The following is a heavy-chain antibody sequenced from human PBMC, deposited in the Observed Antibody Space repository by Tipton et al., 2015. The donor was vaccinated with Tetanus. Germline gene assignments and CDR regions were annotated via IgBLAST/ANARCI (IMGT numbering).Heavy chain of an antibody. D-gene: IGHD2-2*01. Sequence: LRLSCTVSGASISSNTYYWGWIRQPPGKGLEWIGYVFRSGSADYNPSLKSRVNISLDRSENQISLMLTSVTAADTAVYYCARVACSSTSCYSHYFDYWGPGSLVTVSS. V-gene: IGHV4-30-2*01. CDR1: GASISSNTYY. CDR2: VFRSGSA. J-gene: IGHJ4*02. CDR3: ARVACSSTSCYSHYFDY.